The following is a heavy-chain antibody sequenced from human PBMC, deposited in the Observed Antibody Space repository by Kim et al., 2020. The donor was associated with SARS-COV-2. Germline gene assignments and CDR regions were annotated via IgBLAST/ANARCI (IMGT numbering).Heavy chain of an antibody. Sequence: GGSLRLSCAASVFTFSSYGMHWVRQAPGKGLEWVAVISYDGSNKYYADSVKGRFTISRDNSKNTLYLQMNSLRAEDTAVYYCAKTYCSSTSCPHNYYYYYYMDVWGKGTTVTVSS. D-gene: IGHD2-2*01. CDR1: VFTFSSYG. V-gene: IGHV3-30*18. CDR2: ISYDGSNK. J-gene: IGHJ6*03. CDR3: AKTYCSSTSCPHNYYYYYYMDV.